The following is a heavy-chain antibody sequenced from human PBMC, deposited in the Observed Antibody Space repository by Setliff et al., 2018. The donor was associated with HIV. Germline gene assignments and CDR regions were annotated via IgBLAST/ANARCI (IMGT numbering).Heavy chain of an antibody. CDR1: GGSFSGYY. J-gene: IGHJ3*02. Sequence: SETLSLTCAVYGGSFSGYYWSWIRQPPGKGLEWIGEINHSGSTNYNPSLKSRVTISVDTSKNQFSLKLSSVTASDTAVYYCARGYEGSSPGGAFDIWG. V-gene: IGHV4-34*01. CDR3: ARGYEGSSPGGAFDI. CDR2: INHSGST. D-gene: IGHD6-6*01.